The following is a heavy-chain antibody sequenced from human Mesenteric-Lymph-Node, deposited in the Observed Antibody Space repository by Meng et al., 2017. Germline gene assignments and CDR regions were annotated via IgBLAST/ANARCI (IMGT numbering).Heavy chain of an antibody. CDR2: ISESGVRT. V-gene: IGHV3-23*01. CDR3: ARDLEDSSSWYLYRYYYYGMDV. Sequence: GESLKISCTASGFTFSNYAVRWVRQAPGKGLEWVSAISESGVRTYYGDSVKGRFTISRDNSKNTLYLQMNSLRAEDTAVYYCARDLEDSSSWYLYRYYYYGMDVWGQGTTVTVSS. CDR1: GFTFSNYA. J-gene: IGHJ6*02. D-gene: IGHD6-13*01.